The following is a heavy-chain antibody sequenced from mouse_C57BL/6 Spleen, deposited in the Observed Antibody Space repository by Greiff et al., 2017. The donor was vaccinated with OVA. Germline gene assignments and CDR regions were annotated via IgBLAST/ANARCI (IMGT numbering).Heavy chain of an antibody. CDR1: GYSITSGYY. CDR2: ISYDGSN. D-gene: IGHD2-2*01. Sequence: VQLKESGPGLVKPSQSLSLTCSVTGYSITSGYYWNWIRQFPGNKLEWMGYISYDGSNNYNPSLKNRISITRDTSKNQFFLKLNSVTTEDTATYYCARCGYLYYFDYWGQGTTLTVSS. CDR3: ARCGYLYYFDY. J-gene: IGHJ2*01. V-gene: IGHV3-6*01.